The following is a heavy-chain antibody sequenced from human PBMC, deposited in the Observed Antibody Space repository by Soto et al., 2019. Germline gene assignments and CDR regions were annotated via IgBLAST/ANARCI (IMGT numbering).Heavy chain of an antibody. CDR2: ISYDGSNK. Sequence: GGSLRLSCAASGFTFSSYAMHWVRQAPGKGLEWVAVISYDGSNKHYADSVKGRFTISRDNSKNTLYLQMNSLRAEDTAVYYCARGHGSSWHAYYYYGMDVWGQGTTVTVSS. J-gene: IGHJ6*02. CDR1: GFTFSSYA. V-gene: IGHV3-30-3*01. CDR3: ARGHGSSWHAYYYYGMDV. D-gene: IGHD6-13*01.